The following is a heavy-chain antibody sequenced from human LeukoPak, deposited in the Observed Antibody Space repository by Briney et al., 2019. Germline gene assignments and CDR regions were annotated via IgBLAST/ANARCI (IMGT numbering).Heavy chain of an antibody. CDR1: GASISSYY. CDR2: IYDSGSS. CDR3: ARLYDSSGYYWNYYYYYGMDV. V-gene: IGHV4-59*01. J-gene: IGHJ6*02. Sequence: PSETLSLTCSVSGASISSYYWSWIRQPPGKGLEWIAYIYDSGSSNYNPSLQSRVTISVDTSKNQFSLKPSSVTAADTAVYYCARLYDSSGYYWNYYYYYGMDVWGQGTTVTVSS. D-gene: IGHD3-22*01.